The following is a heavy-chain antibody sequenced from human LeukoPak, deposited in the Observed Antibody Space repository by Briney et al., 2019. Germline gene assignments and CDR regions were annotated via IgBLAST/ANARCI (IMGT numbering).Heavy chain of an antibody. J-gene: IGHJ4*02. V-gene: IGHV1-46*01. CDR2: INPSGGST. Sequence: GASVKVSCKPSGYTFTTWYIHWVRQAPGQGLEWMGTINPSGGSTSFAQKFQGRVTMTSDTSTTTVYMELSSLRSEDTAVYYCVRNVGSGFDYWGQGTLVTVSS. CDR3: VRNVGSGFDY. CDR1: GYTFTTWY. D-gene: IGHD1-1*01.